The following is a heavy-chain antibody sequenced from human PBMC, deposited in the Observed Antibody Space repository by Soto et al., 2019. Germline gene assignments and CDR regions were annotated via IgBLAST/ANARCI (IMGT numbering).Heavy chain of an antibody. J-gene: IGHJ4*02. CDR3: AKLVGYCSSTSCYDY. D-gene: IGHD2-2*01. V-gene: IGHV3-74*01. CDR2: INSDGSST. Sequence: GGSLRLSCAASGFTFSSYWMHWVRQAPGKGLVWVSRINSDGSSTSYADSVKGRFTISRDNSKNTLYLQMNSLRAEDTAVYYCAKLVGYCSSTSCYDYWGQGTQVTVSS. CDR1: GFTFSSYW.